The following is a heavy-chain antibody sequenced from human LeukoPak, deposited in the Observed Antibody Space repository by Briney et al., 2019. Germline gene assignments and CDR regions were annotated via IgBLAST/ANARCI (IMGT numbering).Heavy chain of an antibody. CDR1: GFTFSSYSRYA. V-gene: IGHV3-23*01. CDR2: ISGSGGST. D-gene: IGHD2-2*01. Sequence: GGSLRLSCAASGFTFSSYSRYAMSWVRQAPVKGLEWVSAISGSGGSTYYADSVKGRFTISRDNSKNTLYLQMNSLRAEDTAVYYCAKLYREYCFSTKCPNWFDPWGQGTLVTVSS. CDR3: AKLYREYCFSTKCPNWFDP. J-gene: IGHJ5*02.